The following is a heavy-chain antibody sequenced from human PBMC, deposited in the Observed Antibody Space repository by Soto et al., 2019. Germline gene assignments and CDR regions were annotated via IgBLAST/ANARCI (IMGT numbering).Heavy chain of an antibody. Sequence: SETLSLTCAVYGGSFSGYYWSWIRQPPGKGLEWIGEINHSGSTNYNPSLKSRVTISVDTSKNQFSLKLSSVTAADTAVYYCARGPEYDFWSGYLGTFDYWGQGTLITVSS. CDR1: GGSFSGYY. J-gene: IGHJ4*02. CDR2: INHSGST. V-gene: IGHV4-34*01. CDR3: ARGPEYDFWSGYLGTFDY. D-gene: IGHD3-3*01.